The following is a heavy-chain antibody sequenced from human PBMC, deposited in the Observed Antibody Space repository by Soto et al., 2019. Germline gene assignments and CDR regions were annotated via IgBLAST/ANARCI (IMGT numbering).Heavy chain of an antibody. Sequence: ASVKVSCKASGGTFSSYAISWVRQAPGQGLEWMGGIIPIFGTANYAQKFQGRVTITADESTSTAYMELSSLRSEDTAVYYCARSSSGWSGHYYYGMDVWGQGTTVTVSS. CDR2: IIPIFGTA. J-gene: IGHJ6*02. CDR3: ARSSSGWSGHYYYGMDV. CDR1: GGTFSSYA. D-gene: IGHD6-19*01. V-gene: IGHV1-69*13.